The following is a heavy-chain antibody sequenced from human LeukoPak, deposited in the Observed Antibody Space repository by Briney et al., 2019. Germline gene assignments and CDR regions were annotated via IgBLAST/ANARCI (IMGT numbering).Heavy chain of an antibody. CDR3: ARVGYYYDNNCDAFDI. D-gene: IGHD3-22*01. Sequence: GGSLRLSCVASGFTLSNYWMHWVRHAPGKGLGWVSRINSDGSTTNYADSVKGRFTISRDNAKNTLYLEMNSLRVEDTALYYCARVGYYYDNNCDAFDIWGQGTMVTVSS. CDR2: INSDGSTT. J-gene: IGHJ3*02. V-gene: IGHV3-74*01. CDR1: GFTLSNYW.